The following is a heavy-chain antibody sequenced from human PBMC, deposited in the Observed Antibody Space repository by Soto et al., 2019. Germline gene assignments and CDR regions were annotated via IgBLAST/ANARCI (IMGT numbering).Heavy chain of an antibody. Sequence: SETLSLTCAVSGGSISSGGYCWSWVRQPPGKGLEWIGYIFHDASTYYNPSLKSRVTISVDWSKNQFSLKVTSVTAADTAVYYCARDGYDGSGSPYPAYWGPGTQVTVS. J-gene: IGHJ4*02. CDR2: IFHDAST. D-gene: IGHD3-10*01. V-gene: IGHV4-30-2*01. CDR1: GGSISSGGYC. CDR3: ARDGYDGSGSPYPAY.